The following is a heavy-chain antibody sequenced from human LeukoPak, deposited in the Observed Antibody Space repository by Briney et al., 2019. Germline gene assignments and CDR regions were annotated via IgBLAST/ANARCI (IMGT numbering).Heavy chain of an antibody. Sequence: PGGSLRLSCAASGFTFSSYSMSWVRQAPGKGLEWVSVIYSGGSTYYADSVKGRFTISRHNSKNTLYLQMNSLRAEDTAVYYCARDFFAPGGYWGQGTLVTVSS. D-gene: IGHD3-10*01. CDR2: IYSGGST. J-gene: IGHJ4*02. CDR3: ARDFFAPGGY. CDR1: GFTFSSYS. V-gene: IGHV3-53*04.